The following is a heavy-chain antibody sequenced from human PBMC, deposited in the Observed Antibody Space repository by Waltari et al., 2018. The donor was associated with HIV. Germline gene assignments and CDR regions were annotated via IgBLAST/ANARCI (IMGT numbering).Heavy chain of an antibody. J-gene: IGHJ4*02. Sequence: QVQLQQWGAGLLKPSETLSLTCAVYGGSFSGYYWRWIRQPPGKGLEWIGEINHSGSTNYNPSLKSRVTISVDTSKNQFSLKLSSVTAADTAVYYCATDSSGFGLYSDYWGQGTLVTVSS. CDR2: INHSGST. CDR1: GGSFSGYY. CDR3: ATDSSGFGLYSDY. D-gene: IGHD3-22*01. V-gene: IGHV4-34*01.